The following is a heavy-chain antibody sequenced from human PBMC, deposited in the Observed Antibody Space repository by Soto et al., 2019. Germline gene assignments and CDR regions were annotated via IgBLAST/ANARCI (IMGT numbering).Heavy chain of an antibody. J-gene: IGHJ2*01. D-gene: IGHD5-18*01. CDR3: ARDYDVNTAVDYWYFDL. CDR1: GGSITNHY. V-gene: IGHV4-4*07. CDR2: IYPSGRA. Sequence: QVQLQESGPQLVTPSETLSLTCSLSGGSITNHYWGWIRQPPGKGLEFIGRIYPSGRAHYNPSLQSLVTMSVDTSKNQFSLKVNSVPAADTAIYYCARDYDVNTAVDYWYFDLWGRGTLVTVSS.